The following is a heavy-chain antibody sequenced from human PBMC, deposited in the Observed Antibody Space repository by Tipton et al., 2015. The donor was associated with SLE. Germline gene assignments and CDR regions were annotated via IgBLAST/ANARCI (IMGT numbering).Heavy chain of an antibody. J-gene: IGHJ4*02. CDR1: GHTFTDNG. D-gene: IGHD3-10*01. CDR2: VSAYNGNT. Sequence: QSGAEVKKPGASVRVSCQASGHTFTDNGFSWVRQAPGQGLEWMGWVSAYNGNTDYAQKFHGRVTMTTDSSTSTAYMELRSLGSDDTAVYFCGKDYYGLGSYVDIWGQGTLVTVSS. CDR3: GKDYYGLGSYVDI. V-gene: IGHV1-18*01.